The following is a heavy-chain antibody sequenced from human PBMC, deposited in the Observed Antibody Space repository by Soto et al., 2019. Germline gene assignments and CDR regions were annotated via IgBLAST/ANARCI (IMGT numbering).Heavy chain of an antibody. D-gene: IGHD4-17*01. V-gene: IGHV4-59*01. Sequence: SETLSLTCSVSGGSISSYYWSWIRQPPGKGLEWIGYIYYSGSTNYNPSLKSRVTISVDTSKNQFSLKLSSVTAADTAVYYCARGIKYGDYSRWFDPWGPGTLVTVSS. CDR1: GGSISSYY. CDR3: ARGIKYGDYSRWFDP. J-gene: IGHJ5*02. CDR2: IYYSGST.